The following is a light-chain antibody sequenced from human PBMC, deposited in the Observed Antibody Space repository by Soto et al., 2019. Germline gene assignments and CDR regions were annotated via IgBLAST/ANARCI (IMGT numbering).Light chain of an antibody. V-gene: IGKV3-11*01. CDR1: QSVSSF. J-gene: IGKJ4*01. CDR3: QQRSNWPPT. CDR2: DVS. Sequence: EIVLTQSPAILSLSPGERATLSCRASQSVSSFLAWYQQKPGQAPRLLIYDVSNRATGIPARFSGSGSGTDFTLTISSLEPEDFAVYYCQQRSNWPPTFGGGTKVEIK.